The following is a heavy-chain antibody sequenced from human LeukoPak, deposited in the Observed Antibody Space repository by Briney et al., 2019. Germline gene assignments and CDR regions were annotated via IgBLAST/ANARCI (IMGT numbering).Heavy chain of an antibody. Sequence: KPSETLSLTCAVSGYSISSGYYWTWIRQPPGKGLEWIGEIHYSGRINYNPSLKSRVTISADTSNNHFSLKMNSVTAADTAVYYCSRGTDAYKCGNSWGQGTLVTVSS. V-gene: IGHV4-38-2*01. D-gene: IGHD5-24*01. CDR1: GYSISSGYY. CDR2: IHYSGRI. CDR3: SRGTDAYKCGNS. J-gene: IGHJ4*02.